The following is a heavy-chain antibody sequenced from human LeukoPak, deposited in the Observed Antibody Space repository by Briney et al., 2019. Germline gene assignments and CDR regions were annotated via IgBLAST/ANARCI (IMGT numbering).Heavy chain of an antibody. D-gene: IGHD3-10*01. J-gene: IGHJ5*02. CDR1: GGTFSSYA. CDR3: ARAADTFAYYYGSGSSWWFDP. Sequence: SVKVSCKASGGTFSSYAISWVRQAPGQGLEWMGGIIPIFGTANYAQKFQGRVTITADKSTSTAYMEPSSLRSEDTAVYYCARAADTFAYYYGSGSSWWFDPWGQGTLVAVSS. V-gene: IGHV1-69*06. CDR2: IIPIFGTA.